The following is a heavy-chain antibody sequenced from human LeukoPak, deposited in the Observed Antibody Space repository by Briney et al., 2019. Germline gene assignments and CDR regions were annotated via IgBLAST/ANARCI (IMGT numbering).Heavy chain of an antibody. CDR2: ISSSGSTI. CDR3: ARDNSSGPPFFDY. Sequence: GGSLRLSCAASGFTFSDYYMSWIRQAPGRGLEWVSYISSSGSTIYYADSVKGRFTISRDNAKNSLYLQMSSLRAEDTAVYYCARDNSSGPPFFDYWGQGTLVTVSS. CDR1: GFTFSDYY. J-gene: IGHJ4*02. D-gene: IGHD6-6*01. V-gene: IGHV3-11*01.